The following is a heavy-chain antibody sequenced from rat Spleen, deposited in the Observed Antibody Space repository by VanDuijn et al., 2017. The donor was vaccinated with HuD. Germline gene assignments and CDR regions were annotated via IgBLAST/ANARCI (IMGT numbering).Heavy chain of an antibody. J-gene: IGHJ2*01. CDR3: ARLGGKYSSYNYLDN. D-gene: IGHD1-2*01. V-gene: IGHV5-17*01. CDR2: IFYAGSST. CDR1: GFNFSDYA. Sequence: EVRLVESGGGLVQPGRSLRLSCAASGFNFSDYAVAWVRQAPKKGLEWVATIFYAGSSTYYRDSVKGRFPISRDNAKSTLYLQMDSLRSEDTATYYCARLGGKYSSYNYLDNWGQGDMVTVSS.